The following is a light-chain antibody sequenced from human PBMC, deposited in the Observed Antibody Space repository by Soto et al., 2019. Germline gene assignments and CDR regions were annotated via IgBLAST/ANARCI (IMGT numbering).Light chain of an antibody. Sequence: EIVLTQSPGTLSLSPGERATLSCRAIQSVSSTSLAWYQHKSVQPPRLLIYAASRRATGIPDRFSGSGSGTDFTLTISRLEPEDFAVYYCHQFGSSPPRTFGQGTKVEIK. CDR3: HQFGSSPPRT. CDR1: QSVSSTS. J-gene: IGKJ1*01. V-gene: IGKV3-20*01. CDR2: AAS.